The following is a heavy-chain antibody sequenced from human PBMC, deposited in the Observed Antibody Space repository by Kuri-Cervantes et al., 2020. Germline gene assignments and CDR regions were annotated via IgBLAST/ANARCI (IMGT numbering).Heavy chain of an antibody. CDR1: GFTFDDCA. Sequence: SLKISCAASGFTFDDCAMHWVRQAPGKGLEWVSGISWNSGSIGYADSVKGRFTISRDNSKNTLYLQMNSLRAEDTAVYYCAKDKTRDYYYGMDFWGQGTTVTVSS. V-gene: IGHV3-9*01. CDR2: ISWNSGSI. J-gene: IGHJ6*02. CDR3: AKDKTRDYYYGMDF.